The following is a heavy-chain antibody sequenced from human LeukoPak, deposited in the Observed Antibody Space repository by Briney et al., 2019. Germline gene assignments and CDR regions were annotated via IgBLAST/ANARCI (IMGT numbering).Heavy chain of an antibody. CDR3: AKWHFGYSGSYSALDI. V-gene: IGHV3-23*01. D-gene: IGHD1-26*01. CDR2: ISDSGDAT. Sequence: GGSLRLSCAASGFTFSSYAMSWVRQAPGKGLEWVPAISDSGDATYYADSVKGRFTLSRDNSKNTLYLQMSSLRAEDTAVYYCAKWHFGYSGSYSALDIWGQGTMVTVSS. CDR1: GFTFSSYA. J-gene: IGHJ3*02.